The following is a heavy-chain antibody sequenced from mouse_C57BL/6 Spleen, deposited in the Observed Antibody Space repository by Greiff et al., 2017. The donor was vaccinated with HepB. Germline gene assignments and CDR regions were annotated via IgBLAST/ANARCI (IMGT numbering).Heavy chain of an antibody. CDR1: GYAFTNYL. J-gene: IGHJ2*01. CDR2: INPGSGGT. CDR3: ARGGYDEEFDY. V-gene: IGHV1-54*01. Sequence: VQLQQSGAELVRPGTSVKVSCKASGYAFTNYLIEWVKQRPGQGLEWIGVINPGSGGTNYNEKFKGKATLTADKSSSTAYMQLSSLTSEDSAVYFCARGGYDEEFDYWGQGTTLTVSS. D-gene: IGHD2-2*01.